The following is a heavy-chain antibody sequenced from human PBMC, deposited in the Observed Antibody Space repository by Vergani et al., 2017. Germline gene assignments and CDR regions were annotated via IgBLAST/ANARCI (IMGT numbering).Heavy chain of an antibody. Sequence: QVQLQESGPGLVKPSETLSLTCTVSGGSISSHYWSWIRQPPGKGLEWIGYIYYSGSTNYNPSLKSRVTISVDTSKNQFSLKLSSVTAADTAVYYCYGMDVWGQGTTVTVSS. CDR1: GGSISSHY. CDR3: YGMDV. J-gene: IGHJ6*02. V-gene: IGHV4-59*11. CDR2: IYYSGST.